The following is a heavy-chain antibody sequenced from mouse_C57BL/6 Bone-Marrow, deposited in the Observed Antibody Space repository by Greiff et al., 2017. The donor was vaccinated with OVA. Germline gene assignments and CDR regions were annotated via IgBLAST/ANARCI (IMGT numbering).Heavy chain of an antibody. CDR3: ARDGSYAMDY. Sequence: VQLQQPGAELVRPGSSVKLSCKASGYTFTSYWMDWVKQRPGQGLEWIGNIYPSDSETHYNQKFKGKATLTVDTSSSTAYMQLSSLTSEDSAVYYCARDGSYAMDYWGQGTSVTVSS. V-gene: IGHV1-61*01. CDR1: GYTFTSYW. J-gene: IGHJ4*01. CDR2: IYPSDSET.